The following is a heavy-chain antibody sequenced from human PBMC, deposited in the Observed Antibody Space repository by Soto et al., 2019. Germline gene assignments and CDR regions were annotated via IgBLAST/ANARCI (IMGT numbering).Heavy chain of an antibody. J-gene: IGHJ6*04. CDR2: ISGSGGST. Sequence: EVQLLESGGGLEQPGGSLRLSCAASGFAFSGYAMIWVRQAPGKGLEWVSLISGSGGSTDYADSVQGRFTISRDNSKNTLYQQMNSLRAEDTAVYYCAKDPAYCSSTSCYFMDVWGKGTTVTVSS. CDR1: GFAFSGYA. V-gene: IGHV3-23*01. D-gene: IGHD2-2*01. CDR3: AKDPAYCSSTSCYFMDV.